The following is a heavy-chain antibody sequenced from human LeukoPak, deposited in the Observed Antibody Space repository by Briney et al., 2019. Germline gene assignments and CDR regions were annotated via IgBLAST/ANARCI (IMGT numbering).Heavy chain of an antibody. J-gene: IGHJ6*03. D-gene: IGHD1-14*01. Sequence: SVKVSCKASGGTFSSYAISWVRQAPGQGLEWMGGIIPIFGTANYAQKFQGRVTITTDESTSTAYMELSSLRSEDTAVHYCARVRNYYYYMDVWGKGTTVTVSS. CDR2: IIPIFGTA. V-gene: IGHV1-69*05. CDR3: ARVRNYYYYMDV. CDR1: GGTFSSYA.